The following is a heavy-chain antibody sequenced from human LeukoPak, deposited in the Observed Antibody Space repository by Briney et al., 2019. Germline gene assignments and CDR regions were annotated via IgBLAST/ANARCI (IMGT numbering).Heavy chain of an antibody. D-gene: IGHD3-10*01. J-gene: IGHJ6*02. V-gene: IGHV4-4*07. CDR3: ARDQTHGSGSYFDSKSPYGMDV. Sequence: SETLSLTCTVSGGSISSYYWSWIRQPAGKGLEWIGRIYTSGSTNYNPSLKSRVTMSVDTSKNQFSLKLSSVTAADTAVHYCARDQTHGSGSYFDSKSPYGMDVWGQGTTVTVSS. CDR2: IYTSGST. CDR1: GGSISSYY.